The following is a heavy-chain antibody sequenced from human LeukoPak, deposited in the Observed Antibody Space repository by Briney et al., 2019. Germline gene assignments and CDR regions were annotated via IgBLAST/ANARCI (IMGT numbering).Heavy chain of an antibody. CDR1: GDTFSGQS. V-gene: IGHV1-18*01. CDR3: ARLRGYCTATNCWAPNDY. J-gene: IGHJ4*02. Sequence: GASVKVSCKASGDTFSGQSLSLHWVRQAPGQGLEWMGWISVYSDTTKYAKKFQGRVTMSTDIDTSTAYMELRSLRSDDTAVYYCARLRGYCTATNCWAPNDYWGQGTLVTVSS. D-gene: IGHD2-8*01. CDR2: ISVYSDTT.